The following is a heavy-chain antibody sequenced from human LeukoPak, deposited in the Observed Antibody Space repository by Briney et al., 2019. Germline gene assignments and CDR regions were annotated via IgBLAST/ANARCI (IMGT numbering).Heavy chain of an antibody. CDR2: IKSKTDGGTT. CDR1: GFTFSNAW. Sequence: PGGSLRLSCAASGFTFSNAWMNWVRQAPGKGLEWVGRIKSKTDGGTTDYAAPVKGRFTISRDDSKSIAYLQMNSLKTEDTAVYYCTRIRYDILTGYYLFDYWGQGTLVTVSS. D-gene: IGHD3-9*01. CDR3: TRIRYDILTGYYLFDY. J-gene: IGHJ4*02. V-gene: IGHV3-15*01.